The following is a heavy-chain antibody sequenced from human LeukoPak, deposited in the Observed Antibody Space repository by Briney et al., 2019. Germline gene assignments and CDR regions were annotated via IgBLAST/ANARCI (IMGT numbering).Heavy chain of an antibody. CDR3: AREPPGY. CDR2: IYTNGGA. J-gene: IGHJ4*02. V-gene: IGHV4-61*02. Sequence: SETLSLTCTVSGGSVTSGNYWNWIRQPAGKGLEWIGRIYTNGGASYNPSLKSRVTISIDASKNQFSLKLSSVTAADTVVYYCAREPPGYWGQGILVTVSS. CDR1: GGSVTSGNY.